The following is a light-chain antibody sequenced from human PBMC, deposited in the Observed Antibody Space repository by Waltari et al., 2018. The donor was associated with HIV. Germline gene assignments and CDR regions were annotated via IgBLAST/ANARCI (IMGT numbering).Light chain of an antibody. J-gene: IGLJ2*01. CDR1: SSDVGGYNY. CDR2: DVS. V-gene: IGLV2-14*01. Sequence: QSALTQPASVSGSPGQSITISCTGTSSDVGGYNYVSRYQQHPGKAPKLMIYDVSNRPAGLSNRFSGYKSGNTASLTISGLQAEDEADYYCSSYTSISTQVFGGGTKLTVL. CDR3: SSYTSISTQV.